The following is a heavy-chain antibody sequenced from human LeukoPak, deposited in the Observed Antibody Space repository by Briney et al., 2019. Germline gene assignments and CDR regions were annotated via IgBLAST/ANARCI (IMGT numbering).Heavy chain of an antibody. CDR3: ARVGSITILNWFDP. CDR1: GGPISSGGYY. V-gene: IGHV4-31*03. D-gene: IGHD3-10*01. Sequence: SETLSLTCTVSGGPISSGGYYWSWIRQHPGKGLEWIGYIYYSGSTYYNPSLKSRVTISVDTSKNQFSLKLSSVTAADTAVYYCARVGSITILNWFDPWGQGTLVTVSS. CDR2: IYYSGST. J-gene: IGHJ5*02.